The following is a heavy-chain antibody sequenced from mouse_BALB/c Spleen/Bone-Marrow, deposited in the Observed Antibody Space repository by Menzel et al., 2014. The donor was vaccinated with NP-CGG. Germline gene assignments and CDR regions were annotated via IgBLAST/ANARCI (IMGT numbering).Heavy chain of an antibody. CDR3: ARDSNDY. V-gene: IGHV5-6-5*01. CDR2: ISSGGST. CDR1: GFTFSSYA. Sequence: EVQGVESGGGLVKPGGSLKLSCAASGFTFSSYAMSWVRQTPEKRLEWVASISSGGSTYYPDSVKGRFTISRDNAKNTLYLQMSSLKSEDTAMYYCARDSNDYWGQGTTLTVSS. J-gene: IGHJ2*01.